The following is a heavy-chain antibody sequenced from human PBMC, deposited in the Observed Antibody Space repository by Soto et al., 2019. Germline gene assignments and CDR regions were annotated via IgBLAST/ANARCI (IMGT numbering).Heavy chain of an antibody. CDR2: VRGNGDPP. Sequence: GGSLRLSFSASGFTFSSYAMHWVRQAPGKGLEYVSGVRGNGDPPFYAYSVKGRFTISRDNSNNTLYLQMSSLRADDTAVYYCVKSRGGNNFDFFDWGQGALVT. V-gene: IGHV3-64D*06. CDR3: VKSRGGNNFDFFD. CDR1: GFTFSSYA. J-gene: IGHJ4*02. D-gene: IGHD5-12*01.